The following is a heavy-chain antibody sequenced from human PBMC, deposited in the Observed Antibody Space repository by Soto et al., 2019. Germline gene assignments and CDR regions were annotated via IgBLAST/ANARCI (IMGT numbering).Heavy chain of an antibody. D-gene: IGHD2-15*01. CDR2: IYYSGST. CDR1: GFPISRSIYY. CDR3: ARPPGYCSGDSCRIDY. J-gene: IGHJ4*02. V-gene: IGHV4-39*01. Sequence: SETLSLTCTVSGFPISRSIYYWGWIRPPPGKGLEWIGSIYYSGSTYYNLSLKSRVTISVDTSKNQFSLKLSSVTAADTAVYFCARPPGYCSGDSCRIDYWGQGTLVTVSS.